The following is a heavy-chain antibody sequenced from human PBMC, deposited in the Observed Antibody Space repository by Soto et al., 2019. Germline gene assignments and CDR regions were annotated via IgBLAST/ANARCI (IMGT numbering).Heavy chain of an antibody. CDR1: GFTFSSYA. Sequence: AGGSLRLSCAASGFTFSSYAMSWVRQAPGKGLEWVSAISGSGGSTYYADSVKGRFTISRDNSKNTLYLQMNSLRAEDTAVYYCAKPYGGNSGAPYYYYGMDVWGQGTTVTVSS. CDR2: ISGSGGST. J-gene: IGHJ6*02. CDR3: AKPYGGNSGAPYYYYGMDV. D-gene: IGHD4-17*01. V-gene: IGHV3-23*01.